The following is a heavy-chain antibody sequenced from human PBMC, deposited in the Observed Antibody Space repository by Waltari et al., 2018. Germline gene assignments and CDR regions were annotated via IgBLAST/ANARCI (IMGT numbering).Heavy chain of an antibody. D-gene: IGHD3-16*01. CDR1: GYSISSGYY. CDR3: ASPVGGAHYYMDV. V-gene: IGHV4-38-2*01. Sequence: QVQLQESGPGLVKPSETLSLTCAVSGYSISSGYYWGWIRQPPGKGLVWIGSIYHSGSTYYNPSLKSRVTISVDTSKNQCSLKLSSVTAADTAVYYCASPVGGAHYYMDVWGKGTTVTVSS. J-gene: IGHJ6*03. CDR2: IYHSGST.